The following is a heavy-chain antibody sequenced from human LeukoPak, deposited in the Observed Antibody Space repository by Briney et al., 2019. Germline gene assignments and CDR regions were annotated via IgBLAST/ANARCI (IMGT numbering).Heavy chain of an antibody. CDR2: IHYSGST. J-gene: IGHJ4*02. V-gene: IGHV4-59*01. Sequence: SETLSLTCTVSGGSISNYYWSWIRQPPGKGLEWIGYIHYSGSTTYNPTLKSRVTMSVDTSKNQFSLKLNSVTAADTAVYFCARDHHGSSYWGQGTLVAVSS. CDR1: GGSISNYY. CDR3: ARDHHGSSY. D-gene: IGHD6-13*01.